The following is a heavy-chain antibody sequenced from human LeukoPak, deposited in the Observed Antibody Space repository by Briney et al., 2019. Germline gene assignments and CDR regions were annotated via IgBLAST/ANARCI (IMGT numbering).Heavy chain of an antibody. D-gene: IGHD2-2*01. CDR1: GGAINSDN. Sequence: PSETLSLTCTASGGAINSDNWSWIRQSPGKGLEWIGYVYYTGSTYYNPSLKSRVTISIDTSKNQFSLNLYSVTAADTAVSYCARVGVYQLQFDSWGQGTLVTVSS. J-gene: IGHJ4*02. CDR3: ARVGVYQLQFDS. V-gene: IGHV4-59*01. CDR2: VYYTGST.